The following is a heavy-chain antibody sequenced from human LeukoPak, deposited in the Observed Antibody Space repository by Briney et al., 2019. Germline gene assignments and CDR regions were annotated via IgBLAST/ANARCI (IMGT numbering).Heavy chain of an antibody. V-gene: IGHV3-66*01. Sequence: ETLSLTCAVYGGSFSGYYWSWIRQPPGKGLEWVSVIYSGGSTYYADSVKGRFTISRDNSKNTLYLQMNSLRAEDTAVYYCASDSSGYYFNYWGQGTLVTVSS. CDR3: ASDSSGYYFNY. D-gene: IGHD3-22*01. J-gene: IGHJ4*02. CDR1: GGSFSGYY. CDR2: IYSGGST.